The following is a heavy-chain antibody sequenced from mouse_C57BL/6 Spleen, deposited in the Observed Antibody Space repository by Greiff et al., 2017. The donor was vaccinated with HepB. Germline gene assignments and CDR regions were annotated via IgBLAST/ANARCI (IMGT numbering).Heavy chain of an antibody. CDR3: ARDYSNPYYFDY. CDR2: IYPGSGNT. CDR1: GYTFTDYY. V-gene: IGHV1-76*01. J-gene: IGHJ2*01. Sequence: VMLQQSGAELVRPGASVKLSCTASGYTFTDYYINWVKQRPGQGLEWIARIYPGSGNTYYNEKFKGKATLTAEKSSSNVYMQLSSLTSEDSAVYFCARDYSNPYYFDYWGKGTTLTVSS. D-gene: IGHD2-5*01.